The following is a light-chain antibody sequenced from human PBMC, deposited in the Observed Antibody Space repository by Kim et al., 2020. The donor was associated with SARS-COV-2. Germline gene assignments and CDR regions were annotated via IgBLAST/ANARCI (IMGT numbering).Light chain of an antibody. V-gene: IGKV3-15*01. CDR1: QSVGSY. CDR3: QQYHNWPPLT. CDR2: GAS. J-gene: IGKJ4*01. Sequence: EIVLTQSPASLSVSPGERVTLTCRASQSVGSYIAWYQQKPGQAPTLLLYGASARATGLPARFSGSGSGTEFTLTITSLQSEDFAVYYCQQYHNWPPLTFGGGTKVDIK.